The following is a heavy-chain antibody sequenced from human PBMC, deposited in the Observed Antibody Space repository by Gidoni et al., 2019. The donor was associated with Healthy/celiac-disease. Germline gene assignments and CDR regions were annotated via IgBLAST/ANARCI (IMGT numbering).Heavy chain of an antibody. CDR1: GVTFTSNG. CDR3: AKEKDIGGDGYNEDAFDI. D-gene: IGHD5-12*01. CDR2: ISYDGGSK. Sequence: QVQLVASGGGVVQPGRSLRLSCAASGVTFTSNGMHWVRQAPGKGLEWVAVISYDGGSKYYADSVKGRFTISRDNSKNKLYLQMNSLRGEDTAVYYCAKEKDIGGDGYNEDAFDIWGQGTMVTVSS. V-gene: IGHV3-30*18. J-gene: IGHJ3*02.